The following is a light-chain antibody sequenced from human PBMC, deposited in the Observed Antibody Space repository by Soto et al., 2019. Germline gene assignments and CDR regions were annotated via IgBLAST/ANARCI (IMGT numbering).Light chain of an antibody. V-gene: IGKV1-5*02. Sequence: DIQMTQSPSRLSASVGDRVTIVCRASQSISSWLAWYQQKLGRAPRLLIYDASSLESGVPSRFSGSGYGTEFTLTISSLQPEDFATYYCLQHNSYAFGGGTKVDIK. CDR2: DAS. CDR1: QSISSW. J-gene: IGKJ4*01. CDR3: LQHNSYA.